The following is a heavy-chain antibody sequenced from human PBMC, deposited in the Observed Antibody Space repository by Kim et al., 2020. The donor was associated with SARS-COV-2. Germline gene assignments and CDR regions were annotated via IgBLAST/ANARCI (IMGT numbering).Heavy chain of an antibody. CDR3: ARDPAVATRGTGFDP. CDR2: IWYDGSNK. D-gene: IGHD6-19*01. J-gene: IGHJ5*02. CDR1: GFTFSSYG. V-gene: IGHV3-33*01. Sequence: GGSLRLSCAASGFTFSSYGMHWVRQAPGKGLEWVAVIWYDGSNKYYADSVKGRFTISRDNSKNTLYLQMNSLRAEDTAVYYCARDPAVATRGTGFDPWGQGTLVTVSS.